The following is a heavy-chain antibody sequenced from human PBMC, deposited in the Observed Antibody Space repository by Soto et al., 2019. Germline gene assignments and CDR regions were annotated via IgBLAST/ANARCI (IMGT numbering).Heavy chain of an antibody. D-gene: IGHD2-21*02. Sequence: QVQLVESGGGVVQLGRSLRLSCAASGFTFSSYGMHWVRQAPGKGLEWVAVIWYDGSNKYYADSVKGRFTISRDNSKNTLYLQMNSLRAEDTAVYYCARDYCGGDCFSFDYWGQGTLVTVSS. J-gene: IGHJ4*02. CDR2: IWYDGSNK. CDR3: ARDYCGGDCFSFDY. CDR1: GFTFSSYG. V-gene: IGHV3-33*01.